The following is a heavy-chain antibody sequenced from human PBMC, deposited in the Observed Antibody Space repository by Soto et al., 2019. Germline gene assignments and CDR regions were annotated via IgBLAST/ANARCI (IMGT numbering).Heavy chain of an antibody. CDR1: GFTFSTYW. CDR2: INNDGSNT. Sequence: EVQLVESGGGLVQPGGSLRLSCAASGFTFSTYWMHWVRQPPGKGLVWVSRINNDGSNTAYADSVKGRFPISRDNAQSTLYLQMNSLRAEDTTVYYCAREPLIGTTDYGLDVWGQGTTVSVSS. V-gene: IGHV3-74*01. CDR3: AREPLIGTTDYGLDV. J-gene: IGHJ6*02. D-gene: IGHD1-7*01.